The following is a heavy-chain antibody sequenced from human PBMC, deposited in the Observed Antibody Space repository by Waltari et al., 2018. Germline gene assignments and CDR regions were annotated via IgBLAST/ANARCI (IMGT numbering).Heavy chain of an antibody. CDR3: ARDQLGVTPYKRYYYYGMDV. V-gene: IGHV4-39*07. D-gene: IGHD7-27*01. CDR1: GGSISSSSYY. CDR2: IYYSGST. Sequence: QLQLQESGPGLVKPSETLSLTCTVSGGSISSSSYYWGWIRQPPGKGLEWIGSIYYSGSTYYNPSLKSRVTISVDTSKNQCSLKLSSVTAADTAVYYCARDQLGVTPYKRYYYYGMDVWGQGTTVTVSS. J-gene: IGHJ6*02.